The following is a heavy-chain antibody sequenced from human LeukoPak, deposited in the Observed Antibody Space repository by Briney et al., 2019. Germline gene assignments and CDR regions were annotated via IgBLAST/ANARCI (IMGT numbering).Heavy chain of an antibody. Sequence: PSETLSLTCAVSAYSISSGCYWAWIRQPPGKGLEWIGRIYDSGSTYYNPSLKSRVTISVDTSKNQFSLKLSSVTAADTAVYYCARRDSSGCNDYWGQGTLVTVSS. D-gene: IGHD6-19*01. CDR1: AYSISSGCY. CDR2: IYDSGST. J-gene: IGHJ4*02. V-gene: IGHV4-38-2*01. CDR3: ARRDSSGCNDY.